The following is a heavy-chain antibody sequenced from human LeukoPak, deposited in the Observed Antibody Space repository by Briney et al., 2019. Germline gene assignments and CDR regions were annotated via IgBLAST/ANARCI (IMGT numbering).Heavy chain of an antibody. CDR3: ARGSYDSSGYYYPYYYYYGMVV. Sequence: SETLSLTCTVSGGSVSGGSYYWSWIRQPPGKGLEWIGYIYYSGSTNYNPSLKSRVTISVHTSKNQFSLKLSSVTAADTAVYYCARGSYDSSGYYYPYYYYYGMVVWGQGTTVTVSS. CDR1: GGSVSGGSYY. CDR2: IYYSGST. J-gene: IGHJ6*02. D-gene: IGHD3-22*01. V-gene: IGHV4-61*01.